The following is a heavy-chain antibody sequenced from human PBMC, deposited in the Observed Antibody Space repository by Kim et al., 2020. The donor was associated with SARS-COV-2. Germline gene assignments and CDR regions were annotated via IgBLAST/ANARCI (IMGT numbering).Heavy chain of an antibody. J-gene: IGHJ6*02. CDR3: ARDRSLSVVADV. V-gene: IGHV3-49*03. CDR2: VRTETYRATT. CDR1: GFTFDDYA. Sequence: GGSLRLSCSASGFTFDDYALTWYRQAPGQRLEWVGFVRTETYRATTRYAASVEGRFTISRDDSNSIAYLQMDSLKIEDTAVYYCARDRSLSVVADVWGQGTTVTVSS. D-gene: IGHD2-15*01.